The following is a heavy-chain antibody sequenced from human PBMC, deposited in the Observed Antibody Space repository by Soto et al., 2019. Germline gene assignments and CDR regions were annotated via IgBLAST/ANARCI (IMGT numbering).Heavy chain of an antibody. J-gene: IGHJ6*02. CDR1: GYTLTGYY. V-gene: IGHV1-2*04. D-gene: IGHD6-6*01. Sequence: ASVKVSCKASGYTLTGYYMHWVRQAPGQGLEWMGWINPNSGGTNYAQKFQGWVTMTRDTSISTAYMELSRLRSDDTAVYYCARERQLVDAGYGMDVWGQGTTVTVSS. CDR3: ARERQLVDAGYGMDV. CDR2: INPNSGGT.